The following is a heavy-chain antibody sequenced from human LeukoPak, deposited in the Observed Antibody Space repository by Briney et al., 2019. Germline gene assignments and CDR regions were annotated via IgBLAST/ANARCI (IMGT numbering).Heavy chain of an antibody. CDR3: ARVARCGGDCYSGEYFQH. Sequence: SVKVSCKASGGTFSSYAISWVRQAPGQGLEWMGGIIPIFGTANYAQKFQGRVTITADESTSTAYMELSSLRSEDTAVYYCARVARCGGDCYSGEYFQHWGQGTLVTVSA. CDR1: GGTFSSYA. V-gene: IGHV1-69*01. CDR2: IIPIFGTA. J-gene: IGHJ1*01. D-gene: IGHD2-21*01.